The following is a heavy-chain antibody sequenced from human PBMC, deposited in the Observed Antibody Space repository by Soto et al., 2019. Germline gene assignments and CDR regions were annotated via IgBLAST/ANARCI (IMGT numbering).Heavy chain of an antibody. D-gene: IGHD1-1*01. Sequence: QVQLQQWGAGLLKPSETLSLTCAVYGGSFSGYYWSWIRQPPGKGLEWIGEINHSGSTNYNPSLKSRVTISVDTSKNQFSLKLSSVTAADTAVYYCARASLWTAAFDIWGQGTMVTVSS. J-gene: IGHJ3*02. CDR1: GGSFSGYY. V-gene: IGHV4-34*01. CDR2: INHSGST. CDR3: ARASLWTAAFDI.